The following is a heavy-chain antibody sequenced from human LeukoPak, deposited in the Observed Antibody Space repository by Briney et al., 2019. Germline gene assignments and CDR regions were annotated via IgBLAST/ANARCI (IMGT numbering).Heavy chain of an antibody. CDR1: GFTFSSYA. CDR2: ISGSGGGT. V-gene: IGHV3-23*01. Sequence: PGGSLRLSCAASGFTFSSYAMSWVRQAPGKGLEWLSSISGSGGGTYYADSVKGRFTISRDNSKNTLYLQMSSLRAEDTAVYYCARDPVDTGFDLWGRGTLVTVSS. D-gene: IGHD5-18*01. CDR3: ARDPVDTGFDL. J-gene: IGHJ2*01.